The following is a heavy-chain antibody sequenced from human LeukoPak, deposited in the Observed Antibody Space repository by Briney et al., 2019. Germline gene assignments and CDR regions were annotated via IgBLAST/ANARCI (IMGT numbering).Heavy chain of an antibody. J-gene: IGHJ4*02. CDR3: VGGSDPHY. CDR2: MNRDESYT. V-gene: IGHV3-74*01. Sequence: GPRRLSCAASGLTLRNFRMHGVGQALGKGLGWVSRMNRDESYTSYADAVKGRLTISGDKPKNTLYLQMNSLRAEDTAIYYCVGGSDPHYWGQGTVLTVS. D-gene: IGHD3-16*01. CDR1: GLTLRNFR.